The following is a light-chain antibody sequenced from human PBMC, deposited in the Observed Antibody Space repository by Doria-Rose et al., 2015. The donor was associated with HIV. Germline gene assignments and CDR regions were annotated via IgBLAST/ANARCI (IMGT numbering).Light chain of an antibody. CDR1: QSFSSTY. CDR3: HQYGTSWT. CDR2: DGS. V-gene: IGKV3-20*01. Sequence: IVLTQSPGTLSLSPGERATLSCRASQSFSSTYLAWYQQKSGQAPSLLIYDGSTRATGIPDRFSASGSGTDFTLTITRLEPEDFALYYCHQYGTSWTFGQGTKVEI. J-gene: IGKJ1*01.